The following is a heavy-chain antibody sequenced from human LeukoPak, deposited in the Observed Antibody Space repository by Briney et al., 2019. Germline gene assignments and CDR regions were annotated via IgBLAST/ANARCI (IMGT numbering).Heavy chain of an antibody. J-gene: IGHJ4*02. D-gene: IGHD3-22*01. CDR2: IRYDGSNK. V-gene: IGHV3-30*02. Sequence: GGSLRLSCAASGFTLSSYGMHWVRQAPGKGLEWVAFIRYDGSNKYYADSVKGRFTISRDNSKNTLYLQMNSLRAEDTAVYYCARDLRSSGYYAFDYWGQGTLVTVSS. CDR1: GFTLSSYG. CDR3: ARDLRSSGYYAFDY.